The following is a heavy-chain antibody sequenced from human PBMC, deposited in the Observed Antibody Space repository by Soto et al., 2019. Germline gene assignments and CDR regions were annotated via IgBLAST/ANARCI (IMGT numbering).Heavy chain of an antibody. D-gene: IGHD2-21*02. Sequence: ASVKVSCKASGYTFTSFGITWVRQAPGQGLEWMGWINPNSGGTNYAQKFQGRVTMTRDTSISTAYMELSRLRSDDTAVYYCARDRVVVTAADNWFDPWGQGTLVTVSS. CDR2: INPNSGGT. J-gene: IGHJ5*02. CDR1: GYTFTSFG. V-gene: IGHV1-2*02. CDR3: ARDRVVVTAADNWFDP.